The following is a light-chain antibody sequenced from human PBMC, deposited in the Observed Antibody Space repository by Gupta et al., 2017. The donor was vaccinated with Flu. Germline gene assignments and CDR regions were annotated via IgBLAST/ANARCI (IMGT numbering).Light chain of an antibody. V-gene: IGLV1-51*02. Sequence: QSVLSQPPSVSAAPGQTVTISCSGCSSNLGHYFVFWYQHLPGPAPDLLMYENDKRPSVISDPFSGSRSGTSATLGMTGLQTGAEARYYCGSWDCSLSAGVFGGGTKLTVL. CDR3: GSWDCSLSAGV. CDR2: END. J-gene: IGLJ2*01. CDR1: SSNLGHYF.